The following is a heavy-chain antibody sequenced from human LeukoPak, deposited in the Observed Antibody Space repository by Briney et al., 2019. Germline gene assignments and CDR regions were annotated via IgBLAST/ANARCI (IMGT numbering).Heavy chain of an antibody. J-gene: IGHJ3*02. D-gene: IGHD3-9*01. Sequence: GGSLRLSCAASGFTFSSYWMSWVRQAPGKGLEWVANIKQDGSEKYYVDSVKGRFTISRDNAKNSLYLQMNSLRAEDTAVYYCARDPTQETTYYDILTGYYYAFDIWGQGTMVTVSS. CDR2: IKQDGSEK. CDR3: ARDPTQETTYYDILTGYYYAFDI. V-gene: IGHV3-7*01. CDR1: GFTFSSYW.